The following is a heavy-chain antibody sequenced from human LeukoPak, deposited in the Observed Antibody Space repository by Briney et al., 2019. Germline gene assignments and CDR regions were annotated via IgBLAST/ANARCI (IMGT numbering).Heavy chain of an antibody. CDR3: ARESEVGATSPYYFDY. CDR2: IYYSGST. J-gene: IGHJ4*02. CDR1: GGSISSYY. V-gene: IGHV4-59*01. D-gene: IGHD1-26*01. Sequence: SETLSLTCTVSGGSISSYYWSWIRQPPGKGLEWIGYIYYSGSTNYNPSLKSRVTISVDTSKNQFSLKLSSVTAAETAVYYCARESEVGATSPYYFDYWGQGTLVTVSS.